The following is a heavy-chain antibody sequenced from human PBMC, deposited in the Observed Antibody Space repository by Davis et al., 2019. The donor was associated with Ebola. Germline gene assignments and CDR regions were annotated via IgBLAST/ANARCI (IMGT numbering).Heavy chain of an antibody. CDR3: ASSSYGDYAFDY. D-gene: IGHD4-17*01. V-gene: IGHV3-33*01. CDR1: GFTFSSYG. J-gene: IGHJ4*02. CDR2: IWYDGSNK. Sequence: GGSLRLSCAASGFTFSSYGMHWVRQAPGKGLEWVAVIWYDGSNKYYADSVKGRFTISRDNSKNTLYLQMNSLRAEDTAVYYCASSSYGDYAFDYWGQGTLVTVSS.